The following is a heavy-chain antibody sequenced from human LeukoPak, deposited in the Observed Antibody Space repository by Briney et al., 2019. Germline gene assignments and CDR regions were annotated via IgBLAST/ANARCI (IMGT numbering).Heavy chain of an antibody. V-gene: IGHV1-3*01. Sequence: ASVKVSCKASGYTFTSYAMHWVRQAPGQRLEWMGWINAGNGNTKYSQKFQGRVTITRDTSASTAYMELSSLRSEDTAVYYCARDGLWNDGYHYGMDVWGKGTTVTVSS. CDR1: GYTFTSYA. D-gene: IGHD1-1*01. CDR3: ARDGLWNDGYHYGMDV. J-gene: IGHJ6*04. CDR2: INAGNGNT.